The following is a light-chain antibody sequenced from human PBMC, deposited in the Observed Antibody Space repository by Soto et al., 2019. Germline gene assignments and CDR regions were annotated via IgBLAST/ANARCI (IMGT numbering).Light chain of an antibody. CDR3: QQYGSSTWT. V-gene: IGKV3-20*01. CDR1: QSVSSSY. Sequence: EIVLTQSPGTLSFSPGERATLSFRSSQSVSSSYLAWYQQKPGQAPRLLIYGASSRATGIPDRFSGSGSGTDFTLTISRLEPEDFAVYYCQQYGSSTWTFGQGTKVDIK. J-gene: IGKJ1*01. CDR2: GAS.